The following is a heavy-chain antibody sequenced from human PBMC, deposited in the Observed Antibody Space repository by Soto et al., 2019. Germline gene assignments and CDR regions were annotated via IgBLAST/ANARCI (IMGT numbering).Heavy chain of an antibody. CDR3: ARDDDYPDNGFDY. CDR2: ILNDASGH. D-gene: IGHD4-17*01. V-gene: IGHV3-33*01. Sequence: QVQLVESGGGVVQPGTYLRLSCAASGFTFSRHGMHLVRQTPGKGLEWLAVILNDASGHWYADSVKGRFTISRDNFENTLYLQMNGLRLEDTAMYHCARDDDYPDNGFDYWGQGTMVTVSS. CDR1: GFTFSRHG. J-gene: IGHJ4*02.